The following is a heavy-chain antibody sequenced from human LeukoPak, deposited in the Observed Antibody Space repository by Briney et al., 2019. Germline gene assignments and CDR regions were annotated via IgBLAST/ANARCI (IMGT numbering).Heavy chain of an antibody. CDR1: GFTFSDYY. J-gene: IGHJ4*02. CDR2: ISAGGTAE. CDR3: ARGPQYYDILTGYSNAPFDV. D-gene: IGHD3-9*01. V-gene: IGHV3-11*01. Sequence: GGSLRLSCAASGFTFSDYYMSWIRQAPGKGPEWVSCISAGGTAEYYADSVKGRFTISRDTARNSVFLQMNSLRAGDTALYYCARGPQYYDILTGYSNAPFDVWGQGTLVTVSS.